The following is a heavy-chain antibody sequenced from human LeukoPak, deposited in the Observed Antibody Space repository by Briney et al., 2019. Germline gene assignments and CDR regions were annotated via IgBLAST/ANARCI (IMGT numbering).Heavy chain of an antibody. CDR3: ARGVGGVREGFDI. D-gene: IGHD3-16*01. Sequence: SETLSLTCTVSGGSVSSESYHWSWTRQPPGKGLEWIAYIFNSGSSNYNPSLKSRVTISVDTSKNQFSLKLNSVTAADTAQYHCARGVGGVREGFDIRGQGTMVTVSS. CDR1: GGSVSSESYH. CDR2: IFNSGSS. J-gene: IGHJ3*02. V-gene: IGHV4-61*01.